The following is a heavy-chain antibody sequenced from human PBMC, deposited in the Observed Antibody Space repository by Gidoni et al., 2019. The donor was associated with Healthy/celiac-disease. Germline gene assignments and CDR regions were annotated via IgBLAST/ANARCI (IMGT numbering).Heavy chain of an antibody. CDR3: ARAPRRDGYNCNAFDI. CDR1: GGSISSGGYY. V-gene: IGHV4-31*03. D-gene: IGHD5-12*01. CDR2: IYYSGIT. Sequence: QVQLQESGPGLVTPSQTLSLTCTVSGGSISSGGYYLRWIRQHPGKGLEWIGYIYYSGITYYIPSLQSRVTISVDTSKNQFSLKLSSVTAADTAVYYCARAPRRDGYNCNAFDIWGQGTMVTVSS. J-gene: IGHJ3*02.